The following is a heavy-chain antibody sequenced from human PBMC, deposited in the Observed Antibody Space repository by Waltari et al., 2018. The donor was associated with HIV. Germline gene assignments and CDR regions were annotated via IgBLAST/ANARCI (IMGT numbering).Heavy chain of an antibody. CDR2: IYFTGGT. V-gene: IGHV4-39*01. J-gene: IGHJ5*02. Sequence: QLQLQESGPGLVKPSETLSLTCTVSGDSVTRRGFSWCWLRQPPGKGLEWIGAIYFTGGTFYNPSLKSRVTISVDTSMNQFSLKLTSVTAADRAVYYCARRHSSWSWFDPWGQGTLVTVSS. D-gene: IGHD6-13*01. CDR3: ARRHSSWSWFDP. CDR1: GDSVTRRGFS.